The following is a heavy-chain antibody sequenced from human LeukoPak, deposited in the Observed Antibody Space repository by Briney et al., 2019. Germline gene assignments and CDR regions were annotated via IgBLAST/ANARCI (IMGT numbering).Heavy chain of an antibody. Sequence: ASVKVSCKASGYTFTGYYMHWVRQAPGQGLERKGWINPNSGGTNYAQKCQGRVTMTRDTSISTAYMELSRLRSDDTAVYYCARAFSGTTDYWGQGTLVTVSS. D-gene: IGHD1-1*01. CDR2: INPNSGGT. CDR1: GYTFTGYY. V-gene: IGHV1-2*02. CDR3: ARAFSGTTDY. J-gene: IGHJ4*02.